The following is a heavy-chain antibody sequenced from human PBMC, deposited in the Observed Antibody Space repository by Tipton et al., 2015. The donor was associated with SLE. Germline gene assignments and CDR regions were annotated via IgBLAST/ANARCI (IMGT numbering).Heavy chain of an antibody. V-gene: IGHV4-61*02. CDR2: IYTSGST. CDR3: ARANDSSAPGTFDI. D-gene: IGHD3-22*01. Sequence: TLSLTCTVSGGSISSGSYYWSWVRRPAGKGLEWVGRIYTSGSTNYNPSLKSRVTISVDTSKNQFSLKLSSVTAADTAVYYCARANDSSAPGTFDIWGQGTMVTVSS. J-gene: IGHJ3*02. CDR1: GGSISSGSYY.